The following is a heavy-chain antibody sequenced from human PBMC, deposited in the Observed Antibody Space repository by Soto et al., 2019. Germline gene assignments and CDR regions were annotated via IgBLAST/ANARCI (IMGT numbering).Heavy chain of an antibody. J-gene: IGHJ5*02. CDR1: GASINSGDYY. CDR2: IYYSGST. CDR3: AGCSEVADTEINWFDP. V-gene: IGHV4-30-4*01. D-gene: IGHD2-15*01. Sequence: SETLSLTCTVSGASINSGDYYWSWIRQPPGKGPEWIGYIYYSGSTYYNPSLKSRVTISVDTSKNQFSLKLSSVTAADTAVYYCAGCSEVADTEINWFDPWGQGTLVTVSS.